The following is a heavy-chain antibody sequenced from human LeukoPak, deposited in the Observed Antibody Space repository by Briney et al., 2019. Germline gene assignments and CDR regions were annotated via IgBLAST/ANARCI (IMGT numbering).Heavy chain of an antibody. D-gene: IGHD3-10*01. V-gene: IGHV4-4*02. CDR1: GGSISSSYW. CDR2: IYQNGNT. Sequence: SGTLSLTCDVFGGSISSSYWWSWVRQSPEKGLEWIGEIYQNGNTNYNPSLKSRVTVSIAKSKNQFSLNLSSVTAADTAVYFCARRDLWFGFFDYWGQGILVTVSS. J-gene: IGHJ4*02. CDR3: ARRDLWFGFFDY.